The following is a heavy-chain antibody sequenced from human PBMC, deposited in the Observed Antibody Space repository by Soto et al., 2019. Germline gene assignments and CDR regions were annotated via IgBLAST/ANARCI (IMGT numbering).Heavy chain of an antibody. CDR3: AREKSDLELFNWLDP. CDR2: IDPRDSYT. D-gene: IGHD1-7*01. J-gene: IGHJ5*02. CDR1: GYSFTTYW. Sequence: DVQLAQSGAEVKKPGESLRITCEASGYSFTTYWISWVRQMPGKGLEWMGAIDPRDSYTKYSPSFQGHVTISVDKSISTAYLQWNSLQASDTAIYYCAREKSDLELFNWLDPWGQGTLVTVSS. V-gene: IGHV5-10-1*03.